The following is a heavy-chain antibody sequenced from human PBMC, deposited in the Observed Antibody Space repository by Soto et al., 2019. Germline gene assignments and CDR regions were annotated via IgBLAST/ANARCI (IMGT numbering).Heavy chain of an antibody. CDR3: ARGHCSSTSCYRAFNWFDP. J-gene: IGHJ5*02. V-gene: IGHV4-34*01. CDR1: GGSFRGSY. D-gene: IGHD2-2*01. CDR2: INHSGST. Sequence: QVQLQQWGAGLLKPSETLSLTCAVYGGSFRGSYWSWIRQPPGKGLEWIGEINHSGSTNYNPSLKSRVTISVDTSKNQFSLKLSSVTAADTAVYYCARGHCSSTSCYRAFNWFDPWGQGTLVTVSS.